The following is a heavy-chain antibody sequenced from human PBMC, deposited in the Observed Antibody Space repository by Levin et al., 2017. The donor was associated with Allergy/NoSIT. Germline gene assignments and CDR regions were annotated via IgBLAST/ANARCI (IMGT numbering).Heavy chain of an antibody. CDR1: GFSLRTSD. J-gene: IGHJ4*02. Sequence: PGGSLRLSCAASGFSLRTSDMNWVRQAPGKGLEWISFITKPSRTISYADSVKGRFTVSRDNAKNLLYLDMNSLRAEDTAVYYCVTDESGDEDFDYWGQGTLVIVSS. V-gene: IGHV3-48*01. CDR2: ITKPSRTI. CDR3: VTDESGDEDFDY. D-gene: IGHD7-27*01.